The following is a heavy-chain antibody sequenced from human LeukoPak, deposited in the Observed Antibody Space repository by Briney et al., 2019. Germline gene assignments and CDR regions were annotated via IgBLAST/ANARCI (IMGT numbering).Heavy chain of an antibody. Sequence: SETLSLTCTVSGGSISSYYWSWIRQPPGKGLEWSGYIYYSGSTNYNPSLKSRVTISVDTSKNQFSLKLSSVTAADTAVYYCARGVHGDYDFWSGYVTYYYYYYMDVWGKGTTVTVSS. D-gene: IGHD3-3*01. CDR1: GGSISSYY. CDR3: ARGVHGDYDFWSGYVTYYYYYYMDV. CDR2: IYYSGST. J-gene: IGHJ6*03. V-gene: IGHV4-59*01.